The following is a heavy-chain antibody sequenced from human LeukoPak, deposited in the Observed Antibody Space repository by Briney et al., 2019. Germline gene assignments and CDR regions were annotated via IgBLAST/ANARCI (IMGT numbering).Heavy chain of an antibody. V-gene: IGHV4-4*07. CDR3: ATLRGTTFDY. J-gene: IGHJ4*02. CDR2: IYLSGTT. CDR1: GDSISNYY. D-gene: IGHD1-14*01. Sequence: SETLSLTCSVSGDSISNYYWSWIRQPAGKELEWIGRIYLSGTTNYNPSLKSRLTMSVDTSKNRLSLRLRSVTAADTAVYYCATLRGTTFDYWGQGTLVTVSS.